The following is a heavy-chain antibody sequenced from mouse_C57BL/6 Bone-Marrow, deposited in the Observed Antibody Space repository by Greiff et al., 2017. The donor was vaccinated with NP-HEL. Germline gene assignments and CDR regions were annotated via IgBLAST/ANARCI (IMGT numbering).Heavy chain of an antibody. V-gene: IGHV1-64*01. CDR1: GYTFTSYW. CDR3: AKLGLYFDY. CDR2: IHPNSGST. Sequence: QVQLQQPGAELVKPGASVKLSCKSSGYTFTSYWMLWVKQRPGQGLEWIGMIHPNSGSTNYNEKFKSKATLTVDKSSSTAYMQLSSLTSEDSAVYYCAKLGLYFDYWGQGTTLTVSS. D-gene: IGHD4-1*01. J-gene: IGHJ2*01.